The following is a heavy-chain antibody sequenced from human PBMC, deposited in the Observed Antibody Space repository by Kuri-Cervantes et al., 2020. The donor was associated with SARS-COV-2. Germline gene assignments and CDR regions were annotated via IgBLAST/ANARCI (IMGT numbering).Heavy chain of an antibody. CDR2: IYYSGST. D-gene: IGHD3-3*01. CDR1: GGSISSSSYY. Sequence: ESLKISCTVSGGSISSSSYYWGWIRQPPGKGLEWIGSIYYSGSTYYNPSLKSRVTISVDTSKNQFSLKLSSVTAADTAVYYCARQGGITIFGVVYSPHYYYYMDVWGKGTKVTVSS. CDR3: ARQGGITIFGVVYSPHYYYYMDV. J-gene: IGHJ6*03. V-gene: IGHV4-39*01.